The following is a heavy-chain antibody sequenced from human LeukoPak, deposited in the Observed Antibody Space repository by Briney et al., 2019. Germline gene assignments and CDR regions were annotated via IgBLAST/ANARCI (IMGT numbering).Heavy chain of an antibody. D-gene: IGHD2-21*02. CDR2: ISWDGGST. Sequence: PGGSLRLSCAASGFTFDDYTMHWVRQAPGKGLEWVSLISWDGGSTYYADSVKGRFTISRDDSKNSLYLQMNSLRAEDTALYYCAKDNDRDFVGCFDSWGQGTLVTVSS. V-gene: IGHV3-43D*03. J-gene: IGHJ4*02. CDR1: GFTFDDYT. CDR3: AKDNDRDFVGCFDS.